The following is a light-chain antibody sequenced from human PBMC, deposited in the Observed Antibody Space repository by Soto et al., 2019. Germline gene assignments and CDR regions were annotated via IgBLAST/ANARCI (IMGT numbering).Light chain of an antibody. Sequence: DIQMTKSPSSVSASVGDSVTITCRANPVTNNLLAWYQQKPGKAPKILIYSTSIVQSGAPSRFSGGRSGTDFTLTISSLQTEDFATYYCQQANSFPWTFVRGTRVDIK. CDR1: PVTNNL. CDR3: QQANSFPWT. CDR2: STS. V-gene: IGKV1-12*01. J-gene: IGKJ1*01.